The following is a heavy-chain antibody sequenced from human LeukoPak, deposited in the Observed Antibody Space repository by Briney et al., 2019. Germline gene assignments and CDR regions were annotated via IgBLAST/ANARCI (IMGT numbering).Heavy chain of an antibody. D-gene: IGHD6-19*01. CDR2: ISSSGSYI. CDR3: ARHGIGGSGWHIDY. Sequence: PGGSLRLSCAASGFTFSTYSMNWVRKAPGKGREWVSSISSSGSYIYYAGSVKGRFTISRDNARNSVNLQMNSLRAEDTALYYCARHGIGGSGWHIDYWGQGTLVTVSS. CDR1: GFTFSTYS. J-gene: IGHJ4*02. V-gene: IGHV3-21*01.